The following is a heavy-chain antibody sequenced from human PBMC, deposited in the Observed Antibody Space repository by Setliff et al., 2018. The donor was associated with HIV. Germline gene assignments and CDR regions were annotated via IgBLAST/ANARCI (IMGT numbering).Heavy chain of an antibody. Sequence: SETLSLTCTVSGGSINRDDYYWTWVRQYPGKGLEWIGYIYFSGSTYYNPSLKSRVTISVDTSKNQFSLKLRSVTAADTGIYYCARHRSYGDYDPNWFDPWGRGTLVTVSS. CDR2: IYFSGST. CDR3: ARHRSYGDYDPNWFDP. D-gene: IGHD4-17*01. J-gene: IGHJ5*02. V-gene: IGHV4-39*01. CDR1: GGSINRDDYY.